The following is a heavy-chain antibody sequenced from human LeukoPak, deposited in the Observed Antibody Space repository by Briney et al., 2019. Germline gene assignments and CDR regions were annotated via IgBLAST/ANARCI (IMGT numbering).Heavy chain of an antibody. V-gene: IGHV1-69*04. CDR1: GGTFISYA. CDR3: ARDGNSGYDY. J-gene: IGHJ4*02. CDR2: IIPILGIA. D-gene: IGHD5-12*01. Sequence: GASVTVSCKASGGTFISYAISWVRQAPGQGLEWMGRIIPILGIANYAQKFQGRVTITADKSTSTAYMELSSLRSEDTAVYYCARDGNSGYDYWGQGTLVTVSS.